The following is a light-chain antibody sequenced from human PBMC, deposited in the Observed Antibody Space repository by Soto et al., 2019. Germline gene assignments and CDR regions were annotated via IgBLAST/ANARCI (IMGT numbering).Light chain of an antibody. CDR3: SSYISSSTFVV. CDR2: EVS. CDR1: SRDVGGYNY. Sequence: ALTQPASVSGSPGQSITISCTGTSRDVGGYNYVSWHQQHPGKAPKVIITEVSNRPSGVSNRFSGSKSGNTASLTISGLQAEDEADYYCSSYISSSTFVVFGGGTKVTVL. J-gene: IGLJ2*01. V-gene: IGLV2-14*01.